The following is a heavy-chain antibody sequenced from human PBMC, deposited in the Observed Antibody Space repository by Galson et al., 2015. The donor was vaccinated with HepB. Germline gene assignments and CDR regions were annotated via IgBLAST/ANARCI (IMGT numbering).Heavy chain of an antibody. V-gene: IGHV1-18*01. D-gene: IGHD2-2*01. Sequence: SCKASGYTFTSYGISWVRQAPGQGLEWMGWISAYNGNTNYAQKLQGRVTMTTDTSTSTAYMELRSLRSDDTAVYYCARARYCSSTSCYGDYWGQGTLVTVSS. CDR1: GYTFTSYG. CDR3: ARARYCSSTSCYGDY. CDR2: ISAYNGNT. J-gene: IGHJ4*02.